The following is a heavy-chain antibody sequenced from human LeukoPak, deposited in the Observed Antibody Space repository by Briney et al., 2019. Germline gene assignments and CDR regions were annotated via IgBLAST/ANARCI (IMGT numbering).Heavy chain of an antibody. CDR1: GFTFSNYA. V-gene: IGHV3-23*01. D-gene: IGHD2-2*01. J-gene: IGHJ6*02. CDR2: LSGSGSST. CDR3: ARATWYCSSTSCYGDYYYYGMDV. Sequence: GGSLRLSCAASGFTFSNYAMSWVRQAPGKGLEWVSALSGSGSSTYYADSVKGRFTISRDNSKNTLYLQLNSLRAEDTAVYYCARATWYCSSTSCYGDYYYYGMDVWGQGTAVTVSS.